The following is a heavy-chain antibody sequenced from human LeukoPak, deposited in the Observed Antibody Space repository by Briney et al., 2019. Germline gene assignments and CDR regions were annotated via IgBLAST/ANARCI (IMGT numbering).Heavy chain of an antibody. D-gene: IGHD2-15*01. Sequence: PSGTLSLTCTVSGGSISSSNYYWGWVRQPPGEGLEWIGSIYYSGSTYYNPSLKGRVTISVDTSKNQFSLKLSSVTAADTAVYYCARLDGYCSGGSCYSVSFVDPWGQGTLVTVSS. CDR3: ARLDGYCSGGSCYSVSFVDP. CDR1: GGSISSSNYY. V-gene: IGHV4-39*01. J-gene: IGHJ5*02. CDR2: IYYSGST.